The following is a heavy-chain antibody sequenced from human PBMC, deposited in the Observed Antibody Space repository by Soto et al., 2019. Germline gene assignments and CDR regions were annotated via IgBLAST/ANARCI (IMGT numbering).Heavy chain of an antibody. J-gene: IGHJ5*02. CDR2: INHSGST. CDR3: ALTGPNSWFDP. Sequence: QVQLQQWGAGLLKPSETLSLTRAVYGGSFSGYYWSWIRQPPGKGLEWIGKINHSGSTNYNPSLKSRVTISVDTSKNQFSLKLSSVTAADTAVYYCALTGPNSWFDPWGQGTLVTVSS. CDR1: GGSFSGYY. D-gene: IGHD3-9*01. V-gene: IGHV4-34*01.